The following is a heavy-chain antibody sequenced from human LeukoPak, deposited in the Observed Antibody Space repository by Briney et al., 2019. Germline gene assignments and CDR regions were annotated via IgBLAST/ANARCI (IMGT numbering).Heavy chain of an antibody. Sequence: ASGILSLTCAVSGGSISSSNWWSWVRQPPGKGLEWIGEIYHSGSTNYNPSLKSRVTISVDKSKNQFSLKLSSVTAADTAVYYCARDTYSSGWYKAFDIWGQGTMVTVSS. CDR2: IYHSGST. D-gene: IGHD6-19*01. CDR1: GGSISSSNW. CDR3: ARDTYSSGWYKAFDI. V-gene: IGHV4-4*02. J-gene: IGHJ3*02.